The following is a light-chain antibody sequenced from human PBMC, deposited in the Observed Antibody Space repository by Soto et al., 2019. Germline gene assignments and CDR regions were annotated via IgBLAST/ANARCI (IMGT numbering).Light chain of an antibody. CDR2: TTS. Sequence: DIQMTQSPSSLSASVGDRVTITCRASQTIAMYVNWFQQKPGKAPKPLIYTTSSLQSWVPPRFSGSGSETDFTLTISRLQPEDSATYYCQQSFTTPYTFGQGTKLESK. CDR3: QQSFTTPYT. V-gene: IGKV1-39*01. CDR1: QTIAMY. J-gene: IGKJ2*01.